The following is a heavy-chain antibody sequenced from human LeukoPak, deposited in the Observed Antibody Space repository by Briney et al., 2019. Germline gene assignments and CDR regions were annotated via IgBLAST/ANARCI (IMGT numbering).Heavy chain of an antibody. CDR3: AKGFEVIADSSGYDY. J-gene: IGHJ4*02. V-gene: IGHV3-21*01. CDR1: GFTFSSYN. CDR2: ISTSSSYI. D-gene: IGHD3-22*01. Sequence: PGGSLRLSCAASGFTFSSYNMNWVRQAPGKGLEWVSSISTSSSYIYYADSVKGRFTISRDNAKKSVYLQMNSLRAEDTAVYYCAKGFEVIADSSGYDYWGQGTLVTVSS.